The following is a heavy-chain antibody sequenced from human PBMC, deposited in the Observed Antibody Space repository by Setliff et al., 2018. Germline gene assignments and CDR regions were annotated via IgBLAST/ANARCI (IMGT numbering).Heavy chain of an antibody. J-gene: IGHJ5*02. CDR1: GITFKNAW. CDR2: IKSSLEGATS. V-gene: IGHV3-15*01. D-gene: IGHD4-4*01. CDR3: TTGPRDSRNYLNWFNP. Sequence: APGITFKNAWMTWVRQAPGKGPEWVGRIKSSLEGATSDYGAPAKGRFTISRDDSKNMIFLHMNNLKTEDTGFYYCTTGPRDSRNYLNWFNPWGQGTLVTVSS.